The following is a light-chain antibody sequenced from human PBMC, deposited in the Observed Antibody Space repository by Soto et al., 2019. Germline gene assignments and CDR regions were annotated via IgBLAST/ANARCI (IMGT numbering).Light chain of an antibody. CDR3: LQYNSYSRGT. CDR1: QNIKNW. CDR2: TAS. J-gene: IGKJ1*01. Sequence: DIQMTQSPSTLAASVGDRVTIACRASQNIKNWLAWYQQKPGKVPKLLIYTASTLESGVPSRFSGSGSGTEFTLTISSLQPDDLATYYCLQYNSYSRGTFGQGTMVEF. V-gene: IGKV1-5*03.